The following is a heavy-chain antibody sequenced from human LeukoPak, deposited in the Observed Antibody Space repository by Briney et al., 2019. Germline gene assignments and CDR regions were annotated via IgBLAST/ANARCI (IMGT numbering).Heavy chain of an antibody. CDR3: AREYRGSYSPLDY. D-gene: IGHD1-26*01. V-gene: IGHV4-39*07. Sequence: PSETLSLTCTVSGGSISSYYWGWIRQPPGKGLEWIGSIYYSGSTYYNPSLKSRVTISVDTSKNQFSLKLSSVTAADTAVYYCAREYRGSYSPLDYWGQGTLVTVSS. J-gene: IGHJ4*02. CDR1: GGSISSYY. CDR2: IYYSGST.